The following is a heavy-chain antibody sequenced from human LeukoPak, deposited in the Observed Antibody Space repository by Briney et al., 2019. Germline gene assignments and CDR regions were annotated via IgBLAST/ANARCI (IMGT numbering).Heavy chain of an antibody. CDR3: ARDSTQPYGDYNDY. V-gene: IGHV1-69*13. J-gene: IGHJ4*02. D-gene: IGHD4-17*01. CDR1: GGTFSSYA. Sequence: SVKVSCKASGGTFSSYAISWVRQAPGQGLEWMGGIIPIFGTANCAQKFQGRVTITADGSTSTAYMELSSLRSEDTAVYYCARDSTQPYGDYNDYWGQGTLVTVSS. CDR2: IIPIFGTA.